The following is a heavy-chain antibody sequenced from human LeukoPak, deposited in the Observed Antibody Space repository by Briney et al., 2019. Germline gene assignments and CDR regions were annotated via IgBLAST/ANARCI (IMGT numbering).Heavy chain of an antibody. V-gene: IGHV1-18*01. J-gene: IGHJ6*02. CDR2: ISAYNGNT. CDR3: ARHQYGSGSQGDYYYYGMDV. CDR1: GYTFTSYG. Sequence: GASVKVPCKASGYTFTSYGISWVRQAPGQGLEWMGWISAYNGNTNYAQKLQGRVTMTTDTSTSTAYMELSSLRSEDTAVYYCARHQYGSGSQGDYYYYGMDVWGQGTTVTVSS. D-gene: IGHD3-10*01.